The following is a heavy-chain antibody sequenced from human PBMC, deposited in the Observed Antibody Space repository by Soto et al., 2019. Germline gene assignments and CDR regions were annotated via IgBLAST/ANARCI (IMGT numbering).Heavy chain of an antibody. Sequence: SVKVSWKASGFTFTSSAVQWVRQARGQRLEWIGWIVVGSGNTNYAQKFQERVTITRDMSTSTAYMELSSLRSEDTAVYYCAAYNYVWGSYRTDDYWGQGTLVTVSS. D-gene: IGHD3-16*02. J-gene: IGHJ4*02. CDR3: AAYNYVWGSYRTDDY. V-gene: IGHV1-58*01. CDR2: IVVGSGNT. CDR1: GFTFTSSA.